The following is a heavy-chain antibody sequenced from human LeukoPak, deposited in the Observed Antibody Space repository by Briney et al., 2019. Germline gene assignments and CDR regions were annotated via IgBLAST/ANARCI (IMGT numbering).Heavy chain of an antibody. J-gene: IGHJ4*02. D-gene: IGHD6-13*01. CDR1: GFTFSNYA. Sequence: GGSLRLSCAASGFTFSNYAMSWVRQAPGKGLEWVSTLSGTGGSTYYADSVKGRFTISRDNSKNTLYLQVSSLRAEDTAVYYCARGYSSSWYVDYWGQGTLVTISS. CDR3: ARGYSSSWYVDY. CDR2: LSGTGGST. V-gene: IGHV3-23*01.